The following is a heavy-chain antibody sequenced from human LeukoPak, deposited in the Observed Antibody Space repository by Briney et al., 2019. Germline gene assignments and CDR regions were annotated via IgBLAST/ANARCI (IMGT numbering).Heavy chain of an antibody. V-gene: IGHV3-74*01. J-gene: IGHJ3*02. Sequence: GGSLRLSCAASGFTLSSDWMHWVRQAPGKGLVWVSRINGDGRITTYADSVKGRFTISRDTAKNTLYLQMNSLRAEDTAMYYCTFSSYGDHVGVDAFDMWGQGTMVTVSS. CDR1: GFTLSSDW. CDR3: TFSSYGDHVGVDAFDM. D-gene: IGHD4-17*01. CDR2: INGDGRIT.